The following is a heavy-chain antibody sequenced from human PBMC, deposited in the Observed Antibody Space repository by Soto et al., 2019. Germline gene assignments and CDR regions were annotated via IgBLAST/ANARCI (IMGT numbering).Heavy chain of an antibody. J-gene: IGHJ6*02. CDR3: VKPPVITASYSYSDMDV. CDR2: ISGSGIST. V-gene: IGHV3-23*01. Sequence: GGSLRRSCAASGFTFSTYPMSWVRQAPGKGLEWVSGISGSGISTYYTDSVKGRFTISRDNSKNTVFLQMNSLRDEDTAVYYCVKPPVITASYSYSDMDVWGQGTTVTVSS. D-gene: IGHD4-4*01. CDR1: GFTFSTYP.